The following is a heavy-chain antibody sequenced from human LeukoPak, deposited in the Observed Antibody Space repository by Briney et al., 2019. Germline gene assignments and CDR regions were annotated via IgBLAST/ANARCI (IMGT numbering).Heavy chain of an antibody. CDR3: ARIYCSSSSCHRAYFDY. V-gene: IGHV1-46*01. J-gene: IGHJ4*02. CDR1: GYTFTSYY. Sequence: GASVKVSCKASGYTFTSYYMHWVRQAPGQGLEWMGIINPSGGSTSYAQKFQGRVTMTRDMSTSTVYMELSSLRSEDTAVYYCARIYCSSSSCHRAYFDYWGQGTLVTVFS. CDR2: INPSGGST. D-gene: IGHD2-2*01.